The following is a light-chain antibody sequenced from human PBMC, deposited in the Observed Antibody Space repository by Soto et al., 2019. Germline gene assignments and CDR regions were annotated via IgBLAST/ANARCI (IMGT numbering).Light chain of an antibody. V-gene: IGKV1-5*03. Sequence: IQLTQSPSTLYGSVGDRVTITCRASQTISSWLAWYQQKPVKAPKLLIYKASTLKSGVPSRFSGSGSGTEFTLTISSLQPDDFATYYCQHYNSYSEAFGQGTKMDI. CDR1: QTISSW. CDR3: QHYNSYSEA. J-gene: IGKJ1*01. CDR2: KAS.